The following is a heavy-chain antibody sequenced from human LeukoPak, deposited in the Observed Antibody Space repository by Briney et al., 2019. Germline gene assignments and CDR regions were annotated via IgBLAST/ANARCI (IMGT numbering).Heavy chain of an antibody. CDR3: ARTNPVYGDYDY. J-gene: IGHJ4*02. CDR1: GFSVNDNY. CDR2: MFPDGRT. Sequence: GGSLRLSCAVSGFSVNDNYMSWVRQAPGKGLQWVSVMFPDGRTYYADSVKGRFTISRDLARNTLLLQMHSLRADDTAVHYCARTNPVYGDYDYWGRGTLVTVSS. D-gene: IGHD4-17*01. V-gene: IGHV3-53*01.